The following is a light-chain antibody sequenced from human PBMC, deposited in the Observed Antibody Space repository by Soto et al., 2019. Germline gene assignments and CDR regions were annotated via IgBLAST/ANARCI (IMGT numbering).Light chain of an antibody. V-gene: IGKV1-5*01. Sequence: DIQLTQSPSTLSASVGDRVTITCRASQSVTDWLAWYQQKPGKAPKLLIYDASSLQSGAPSRFSGSGSGTEFSLTISSLQPDDFATYYCQQYYRSCTFGQGPKVEIK. CDR3: QQYYRSCT. J-gene: IGKJ2*02. CDR1: QSVTDW. CDR2: DAS.